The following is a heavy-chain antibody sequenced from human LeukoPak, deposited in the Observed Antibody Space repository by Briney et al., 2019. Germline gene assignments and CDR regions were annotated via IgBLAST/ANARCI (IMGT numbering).Heavy chain of an antibody. D-gene: IGHD2-15*01. J-gene: IGHJ4*02. Sequence: GGSLRLSCAASGFTFSSYAMSWVRQAPGKGLEWVSAISGSGGSTYYADSVKGRFTISRDNSKNTLYLQMNSLRAEDTAVYYCAKAARYCSGGSCSIFDYWGQGTLVIVSS. CDR2: ISGSGGST. CDR3: AKAARYCSGGSCSIFDY. CDR1: GFTFSSYA. V-gene: IGHV3-23*01.